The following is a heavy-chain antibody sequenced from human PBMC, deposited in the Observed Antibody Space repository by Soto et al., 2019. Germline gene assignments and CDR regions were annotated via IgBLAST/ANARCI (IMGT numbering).Heavy chain of an antibody. Sequence: PSETLSLTCAVSGGSISSCGYSWSWIRQPPGKGLEWIGYIYHSGSTYYNPSLKSRVTISVDRSKNQFSLKLSSVTAADTAVYYCARVSQLWLDWFDPWGQGTLVTVSS. CDR2: IYHSGST. V-gene: IGHV4-30-2*01. CDR1: GGSISSCGYS. J-gene: IGHJ5*02. D-gene: IGHD5-18*01. CDR3: ARVSQLWLDWFDP.